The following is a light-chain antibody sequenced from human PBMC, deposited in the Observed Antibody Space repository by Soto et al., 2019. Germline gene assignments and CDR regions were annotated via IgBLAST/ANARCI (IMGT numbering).Light chain of an antibody. Sequence: DFQMTQSPSTLSASVGDRVTITCRASQNIRSRLAWVQQKPGKAPKLLIYDASSLESGVPQRFSGSGSGTEFTLTISSLQTDDFSNYYCQQYHSYWTFGQGTKVE. V-gene: IGKV1-5*01. CDR2: DAS. J-gene: IGKJ1*01. CDR3: QQYHSYWT. CDR1: QNIRSR.